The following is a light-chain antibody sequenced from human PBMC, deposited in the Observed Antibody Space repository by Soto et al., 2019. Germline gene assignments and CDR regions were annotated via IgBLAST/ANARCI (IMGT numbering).Light chain of an antibody. CDR1: SSDVGGYNY. V-gene: IGLV2-14*01. CDR3: SSYTSSSTLGV. CDR2: DVS. Sequence: QSVLTQPASLSGSPGQSITISCTRTSSDVGGYNYVSWYQQHPGNAPKLMIYDVSNRPSGVSNRFSGSKSGNTASLTISGLQAEDEADYYCSSYTSSSTLGVFGTGTKVTVL. J-gene: IGLJ1*01.